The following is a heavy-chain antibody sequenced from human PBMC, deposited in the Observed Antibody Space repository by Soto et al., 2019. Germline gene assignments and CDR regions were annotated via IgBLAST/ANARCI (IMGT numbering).Heavy chain of an antibody. V-gene: IGHV1-2*02. Sequence: QVPLGQSGTEVKKAGASVKVSCKASGYTFSEYILPWVRQAPGQGLEWVGGINPNGGGTEFAQKFQDRITLTMDKSTTTVFMELIRLKSDDTAIYFCARARSRQSDGDNWGQGTLVSVSS. CDR3: ARARSRQSDGDN. D-gene: IGHD2-21*01. J-gene: IGHJ4*01. CDR2: INPNGGGT. CDR1: GYTFSEYI.